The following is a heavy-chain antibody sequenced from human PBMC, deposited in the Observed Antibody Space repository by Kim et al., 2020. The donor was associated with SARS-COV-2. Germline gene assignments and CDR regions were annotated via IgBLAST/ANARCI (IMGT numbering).Heavy chain of an antibody. CDR2: IIPIFGTA. V-gene: IGHV1-69*13. J-gene: IGHJ6*02. CDR3: ASYDILTGYYNRPVDYYYYYGMDV. Sequence: SVKVSCKASGGTFSSYAISWVRQAPGQGLEWMGGIIPIFGTANYAQKFQGRVTITADESTSTAYMELSSLRSEDTAVYYCASYDILTGYYNRPVDYYYYYGMDVWGQGTTVTVSS. CDR1: GGTFSSYA. D-gene: IGHD3-9*01.